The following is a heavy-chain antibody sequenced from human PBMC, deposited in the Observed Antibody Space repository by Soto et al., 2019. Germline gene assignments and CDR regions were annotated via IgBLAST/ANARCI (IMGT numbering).Heavy chain of an antibody. V-gene: IGHV4-59*08. Sequence: PSETLSLTCHVSHLSINSDYYWAWIRQSPGKGLEWIGYIYYSGSTNYNPSLKSRVTISVDTSKNQFSLKLTSVTAADTAVYYCARRGMYSDFWSGYSSYYYYAMDVWGQGTTVT. CDR3: ARRGMYSDFWSGYSSYYYYAMDV. J-gene: IGHJ6*02. CDR1: HLSINSDYY. CDR2: IYYSGST. D-gene: IGHD3-3*01.